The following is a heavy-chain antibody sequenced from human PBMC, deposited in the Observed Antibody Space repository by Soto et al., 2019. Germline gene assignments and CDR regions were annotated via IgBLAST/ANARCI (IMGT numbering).Heavy chain of an antibody. V-gene: IGHV3-33*01. D-gene: IGHD1-1*01. CDR1: GFTFRNYG. J-gene: IGHJ4*02. CDR3: ARGGPNGSYFDY. Sequence: QVQLVESGGGVVQPGRSLRLSCAASGFTFRNYGIHWVRLTPGMGLEWVAGIMYDGSERYYIDSVKGRFTISRDNFRRKVFLQMNSLRAADTAVYYCARGGPNGSYFDYWGQGTRVTVSS. CDR2: IMYDGSER.